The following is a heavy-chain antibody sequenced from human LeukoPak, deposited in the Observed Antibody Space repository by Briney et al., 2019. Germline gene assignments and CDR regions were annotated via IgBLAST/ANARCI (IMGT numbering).Heavy chain of an antibody. D-gene: IGHD3-16*01. CDR2: ISSSSSYI. J-gene: IGHJ3*02. CDR1: GFTFSSYS. CDR3: ARDGGGGGAFDI. V-gene: IGHV3-21*01. Sequence: AGGSLRLSCAASGFTFSSYSMNWVRQAPGKGLEWVSSISSSSSYIYYADSVKGRFTISRDNAKNSLYLQMNSLRAEDTAVYYCARDGGGGGAFDIWGQGTMVTVSS.